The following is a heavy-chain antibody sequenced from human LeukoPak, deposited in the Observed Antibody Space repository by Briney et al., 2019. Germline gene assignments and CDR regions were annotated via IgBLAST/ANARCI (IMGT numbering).Heavy chain of an antibody. J-gene: IGHJ4*02. D-gene: IGHD6-13*01. CDR2: INHSGST. CDR3: ARGPRRDSSSWYLAQFFDY. CDR1: GGSFSGYY. Sequence: NPSETLSLTCAVYGGSFSGYYWSWIRQPPGKGLEWIGEINHSGSTNYNPSLKSRVTISVDTSKNQFSLKLSSVTAADTAVYYCARGPRRDSSSWYLAQFFDYWGQGTLVTVSS. V-gene: IGHV4-34*01.